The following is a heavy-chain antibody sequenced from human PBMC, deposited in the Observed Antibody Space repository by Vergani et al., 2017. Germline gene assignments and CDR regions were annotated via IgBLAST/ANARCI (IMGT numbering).Heavy chain of an antibody. CDR1: GFTFSSYE. CDR2: ISSSGSTI. CDR3: ARDVGVHGSGTYYYYGMDV. Sequence: EVQLVASGGGLVQPGGSLRLSCAASGFTFSSYEMNWVRPAPGKGLEWVSYISSSGSTIYYAGSVKGRFTISRDNAKNSLYLQMNSLRAEDTAVYYCARDVGVHGSGTYYYYGMDVWGQGTTVTASS. V-gene: IGHV3-48*03. J-gene: IGHJ6*02. D-gene: IGHD3-10*01.